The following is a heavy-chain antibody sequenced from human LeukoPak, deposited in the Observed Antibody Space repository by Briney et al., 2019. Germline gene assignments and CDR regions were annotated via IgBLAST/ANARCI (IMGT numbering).Heavy chain of an antibody. CDR2: ISRSGSTI. V-gene: IGHV3-48*03. Sequence: PGGSLRLSCAASGFSFSSLEMNWVRQAPGKGLEWISYISRSGSTIYYADSVKGRFTISRDSAKSSLYLQMNSLRAEDTAVYYCARVIWYFDYWGQGTLVTLSS. J-gene: IGHJ4*02. CDR3: ARVIWYFDY. CDR1: GFSFSSLE.